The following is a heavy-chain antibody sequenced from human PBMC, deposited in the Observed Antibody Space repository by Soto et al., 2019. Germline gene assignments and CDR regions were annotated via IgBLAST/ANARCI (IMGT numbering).Heavy chain of an antibody. CDR1: GGSIGRYY. V-gene: IGHV4-59*12. J-gene: IGHJ6*02. CDR2: VSYSGAT. Sequence: PSETLSLTCSVSGGSIGRYYWSWVRQAPGKGLEWIAYVSYSGATRYNPSLESRVTISVDTSKNQFSLRLNSVTAADTAVYYCVRVTGSGYYIRDYYYGMDVWGQGTTVTVSS. CDR3: VRVTGSGYYIRDYYYGMDV. D-gene: IGHD3-3*01.